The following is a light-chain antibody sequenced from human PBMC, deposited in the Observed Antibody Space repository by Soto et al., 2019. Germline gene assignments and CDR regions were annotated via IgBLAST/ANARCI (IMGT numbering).Light chain of an antibody. V-gene: IGKV3-15*01. CDR1: QSVSSN. J-gene: IGKJ1*01. CDR2: GAS. CDR3: QQYNNWPKT. Sequence: EIVLTQSQVTLSVSPAERADLXCRASQSVSSNLAWYQQKPGQAPRLLIYGASTRATGIPARFSGSGSGTEFTLTISSLQSEDFAVYYCQQYNNWPKTFGQGTKVDI.